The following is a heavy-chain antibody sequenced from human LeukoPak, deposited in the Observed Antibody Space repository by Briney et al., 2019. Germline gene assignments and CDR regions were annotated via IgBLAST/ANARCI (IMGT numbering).Heavy chain of an antibody. J-gene: IGHJ3*02. CDR3: ARRSISGSRDQFDI. V-gene: IGHV4-39*07. D-gene: IGHD3-10*01. Sequence: PSETLSLTCTVSGGSISSSSYYWGWIRQPPGKGLEWIGSIYYSGSTYYNPSLKSRVTISVDTSKNQFSLKLTSVTAADTAVYYCARRSISGSRDQFDIWGLGTMVTVSS. CDR1: GGSISSSSYY. CDR2: IYYSGST.